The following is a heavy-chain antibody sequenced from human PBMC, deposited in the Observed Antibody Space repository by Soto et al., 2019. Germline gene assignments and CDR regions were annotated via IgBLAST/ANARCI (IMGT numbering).Heavy chain of an antibody. CDR2: ISPYNGVT. J-gene: IGHJ4*02. CDR3: ARRNNYGSGDKIYYFDY. D-gene: IGHD3-10*01. V-gene: IGHV1-18*01. Sequence: QVQLVQSGAEVKKPGASVKVSCKASGYTFSSYGISWVRQAPGQGLEWMGWISPYNGVTNYAQKLQGRGTVTTDTSTSTDYMELRSLRADDTAVYYCARRNNYGSGDKIYYFDYWGQGTLVTVSS. CDR1: GYTFSSYG.